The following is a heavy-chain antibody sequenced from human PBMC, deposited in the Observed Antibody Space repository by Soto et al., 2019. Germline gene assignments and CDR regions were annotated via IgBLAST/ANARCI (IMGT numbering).Heavy chain of an antibody. CDR2: ISSLSSYI. D-gene: IGHD5-18*01. V-gene: IGHV3-21*01. CDR1: GFTVSSYS. J-gene: IGHJ4*02. CDR3: ARGELWFDY. Sequence: EVQLVESGGGLVKPGGSLRVSCVASGFTVSSYSMNWVRQAPGKGLEWVSSISSLSSYIYYADSVKGRFTISRDNAKNSLYLQMNSLRAEDTAIYYCARGELWFDYWGQGTLVTVSS.